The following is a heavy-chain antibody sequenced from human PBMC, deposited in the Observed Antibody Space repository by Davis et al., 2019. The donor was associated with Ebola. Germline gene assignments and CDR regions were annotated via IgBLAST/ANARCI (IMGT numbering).Heavy chain of an antibody. J-gene: IGHJ3*02. CDR3: ARETSLTGYISDAFDI. V-gene: IGHV3-30-3*01. Sequence: PGGSLRLSCAAFGFTFSSYAMHWVRQAPGKGLEWVAVISYDGSNKYYADSVKGRFTISRDNSKNTLYLQMNSLRAEDTAVYYCARETSLTGYISDAFDIWGQGTMVTVSS. CDR1: GFTFSSYA. D-gene: IGHD3-9*01. CDR2: ISYDGSNK.